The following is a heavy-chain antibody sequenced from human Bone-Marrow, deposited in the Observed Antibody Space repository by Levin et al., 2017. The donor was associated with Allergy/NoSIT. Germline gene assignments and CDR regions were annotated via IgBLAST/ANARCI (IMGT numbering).Heavy chain of an antibody. CDR3: ARGHTSNWYSYLDY. V-gene: IGHV1-3*01. CDR1: GYSFSTYS. CDR2: INADNGNT. Sequence: ASVKVSCKASGYSFSTYSMHWVRQAPGQGLEWVAWINADNGNTAYSQRFQGRVTVTGDTSASTTYMELNSLGSEDTAVYYCARGHTSNWYSYLDYWGQGTLVIVSS. J-gene: IGHJ4*02. D-gene: IGHD1/OR15-1a*01.